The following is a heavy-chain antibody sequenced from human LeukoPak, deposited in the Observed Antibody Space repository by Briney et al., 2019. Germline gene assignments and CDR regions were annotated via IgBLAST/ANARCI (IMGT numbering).Heavy chain of an antibody. CDR3: ARSSTYCSSTSCYGGSWDY. CDR1: GGSISRYY. Sequence: SETLSLTCTVSGGSISRYYWSWIRQPAGKGLEWIGRIYTSGSTNYNPSLKSRVTMSVDTSKNQFSLKLSSVTAADTAVYYCARSSTYCSSTSCYGGSWDYWGQGTLVTVSS. J-gene: IGHJ4*02. D-gene: IGHD2-2*01. CDR2: IYTSGST. V-gene: IGHV4-4*07.